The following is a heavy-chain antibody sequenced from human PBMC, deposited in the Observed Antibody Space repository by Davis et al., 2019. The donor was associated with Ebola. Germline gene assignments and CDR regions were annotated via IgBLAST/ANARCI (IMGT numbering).Heavy chain of an antibody. D-gene: IGHD5-24*01. J-gene: IGHJ1*01. V-gene: IGHV3-64*01. CDR1: GFTFSSYA. CDR2: ISSNGGST. CDR3: ARGGMEMATLRRVGFQH. Sequence: GESLKISCAASGFTFSSYAMHWVRQAPGKGLEYVSAISSNGGSTYYANSVKGRFTISRDNSKNTLYLQMGSLRAEDMAVYYCARGGMEMATLRRVGFQHWGQGTLVTVSS.